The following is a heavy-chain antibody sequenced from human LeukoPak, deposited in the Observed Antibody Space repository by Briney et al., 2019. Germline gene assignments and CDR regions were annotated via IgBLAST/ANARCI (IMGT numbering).Heavy chain of an antibody. Sequence: ASVEVSCKASGYTFTSYGISWVRQAPGQGLEWIGWISAYNGNTNYAQKLQGRVTMTTDTSTSTAYMELRSLRSDDTAVYYCARDRHICSSTSCYTAAFDIWGQGTMVTVSS. CDR2: ISAYNGNT. D-gene: IGHD2-2*02. CDR3: ARDRHICSSTSCYTAAFDI. J-gene: IGHJ3*02. CDR1: GYTFTSYG. V-gene: IGHV1-18*01.